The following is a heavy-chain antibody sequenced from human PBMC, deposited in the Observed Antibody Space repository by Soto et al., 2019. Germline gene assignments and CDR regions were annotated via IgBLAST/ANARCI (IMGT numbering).Heavy chain of an antibody. CDR1: GGSISSSNW. V-gene: IGHV4-4*02. J-gene: IGHJ4*02. CDR3: AREGYGSRGGY. D-gene: IGHD3-10*01. CDR2: IYHTGNT. Sequence: QVQLQESGPGLVKPSGTLSLTCAVSGGSISSSNWWSWVRQPPGKGLEWIGEIYHTGNTNYNPSLTSRVAISVDESKNQFSLKLISVTAADTAVYYCAREGYGSRGGYWGQGTLVTVSS.